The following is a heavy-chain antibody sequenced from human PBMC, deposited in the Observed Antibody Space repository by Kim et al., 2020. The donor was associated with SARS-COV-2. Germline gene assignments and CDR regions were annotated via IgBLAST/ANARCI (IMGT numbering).Heavy chain of an antibody. D-gene: IGHD6-19*01. CDR2: INHSGST. CDR3: ARRWLVTYYFDY. V-gene: IGHV4-34*01. Sequence: SETPSLTCAVYGGSFSGYYWSWIRQPPGKGLEWIGEINHSGSTNYNPSLKSRVTISVDTSKNQFSLKLSSVTAADTAVYYCARRWLVTYYFDYWGQGTLV. J-gene: IGHJ4*02. CDR1: GGSFSGYY.